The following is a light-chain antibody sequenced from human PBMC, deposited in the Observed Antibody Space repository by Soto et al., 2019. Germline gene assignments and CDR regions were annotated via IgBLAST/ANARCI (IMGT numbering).Light chain of an antibody. CDR3: QKYNSAPRT. V-gene: IGKV1-27*01. CDR2: TAS. Sequence: DIQMTQSPSSLSASVGDTVTITCRASQGISNYLAWFQQKPGKVPKLLIYTASTLRSGVPSRFSGSGSGTDFTLTITSLQPEDVATYYCQKYNSAPRTFGQGTKVEIK. CDR1: QGISNY. J-gene: IGKJ1*01.